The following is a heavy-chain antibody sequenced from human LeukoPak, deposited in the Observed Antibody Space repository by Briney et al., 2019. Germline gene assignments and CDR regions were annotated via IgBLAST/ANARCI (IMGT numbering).Heavy chain of an antibody. CDR1: GGTFNSYA. Sequence: SVKVSCKASGGTFNSYAISWVRQAPGQGLEWMGGIIPIFGTANYAQKFQGRVTITTDESTSTAYMELSSLRSEDTAVYYCARSVDSSSWYKGAFDYWGQGTLVTVSS. CDR2: IIPIFGTA. V-gene: IGHV1-69*05. J-gene: IGHJ4*02. D-gene: IGHD6-13*01. CDR3: ARSVDSSSWYKGAFDY.